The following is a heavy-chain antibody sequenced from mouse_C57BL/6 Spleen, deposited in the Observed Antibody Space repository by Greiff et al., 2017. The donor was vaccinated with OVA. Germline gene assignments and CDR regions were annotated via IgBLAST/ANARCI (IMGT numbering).Heavy chain of an antibody. J-gene: IGHJ2*01. V-gene: IGHV5-9-1*02. CDR3: TRDRGYYDFDY. Sequence: EVHLVESGEGLVKPGGSLKLSCAASGFTFSSYAMSWVRQTPEKRLEWVAYISSGGDYIYYADTVKGRFTISRDNARNTLYLQMSSLKSEDTAMYYCTRDRGYYDFDYWGQGTTLTVSS. CDR2: ISSGGDYI. D-gene: IGHD2-3*01. CDR1: GFTFSSYA.